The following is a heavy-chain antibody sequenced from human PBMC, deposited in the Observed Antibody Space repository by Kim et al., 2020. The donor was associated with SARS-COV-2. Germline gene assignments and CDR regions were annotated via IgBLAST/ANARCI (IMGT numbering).Heavy chain of an antibody. CDR3: ARGNGGSSGTDP. J-gene: IGHJ5*02. CDR2: INPNSGGT. Sequence: ASVKVSCKASGYTFTGYYMHWVRQAPGQGLEWMGRINPNSGGTNYAQKFQGRVTMTRDTSISTAYMELSRLRSDDTAVYYCARGNGGSSGTDPWGQGTLVTVSS. D-gene: IGHD6-19*01. CDR1: GYTFTGYY. V-gene: IGHV1-2*06.